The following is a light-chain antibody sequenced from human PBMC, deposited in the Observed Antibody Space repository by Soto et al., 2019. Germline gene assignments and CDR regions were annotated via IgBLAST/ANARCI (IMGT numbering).Light chain of an antibody. CDR3: GADHGSGSNFVV. V-gene: IGLV9-49*01. Sequence: QSVLTPPPSASASLGASVTLTCTLSSGYSNYKVDWYQQRPGKGPRFVMRVGTGGIVGSKGDGIPDRFSVLGSGLNRYLTIKNIQEEDESDYHCGADHGSGSNFVVFGGGTKLTVL. J-gene: IGLJ2*01. CDR2: VGTGGIVG. CDR1: SGYSNYK.